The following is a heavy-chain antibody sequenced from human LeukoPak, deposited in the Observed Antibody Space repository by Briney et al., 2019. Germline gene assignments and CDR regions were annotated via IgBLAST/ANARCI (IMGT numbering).Heavy chain of an antibody. CDR3: ARGPPYAPGVLDV. D-gene: IGHD7-27*01. CDR1: GHSISSGYY. Sequence: SETLSLTCSVSGHSISSGYYWGWIRQPPGKGLEWIGNIYHDGNTYYNPSLKSRVTISVDTSKNQFSLRLSSVTAADTAVYYCARGPPYAPGVLDVWGKGTTVTISS. V-gene: IGHV4-38-2*02. J-gene: IGHJ6*04. CDR2: IYHDGNT.